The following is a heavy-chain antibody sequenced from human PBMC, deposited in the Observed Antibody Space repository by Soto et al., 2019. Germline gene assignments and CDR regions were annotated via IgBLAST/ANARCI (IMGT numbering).Heavy chain of an antibody. V-gene: IGHV3-21*01. CDR1: GFTFSSYS. CDR2: ISSSSSYI. D-gene: IGHD2-2*01. J-gene: IGHJ6*02. Sequence: PGGSLRLSCAASGFTFSSYSMNWVRQAPGKGLEWVSSISSSSSYIYYADSVKGRFTISRDNAKNSLYLQMNSLRAEDTAVYYCARGISVVPAAMEVYYYYYGMDVWGQGTTVTVSS. CDR3: ARGISVVPAAMEVYYYYYGMDV.